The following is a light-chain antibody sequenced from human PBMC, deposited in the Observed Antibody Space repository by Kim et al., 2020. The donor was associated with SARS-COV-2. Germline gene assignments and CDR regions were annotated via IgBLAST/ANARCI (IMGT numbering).Light chain of an antibody. CDR2: DTS. J-gene: IGKJ2*01. Sequence: DIQLTQSPSSLSASVGDGVTITCRASQYVSSSLNWYQQKAGKAPKLLIYDTSTLQSGVPSRFSGSASGTDFTLTISSLVPEDFATYYCQQSHTFPYTCGQGTKLEIK. CDR1: QYVSSS. V-gene: IGKV1-39*01. CDR3: QQSHTFPYT.